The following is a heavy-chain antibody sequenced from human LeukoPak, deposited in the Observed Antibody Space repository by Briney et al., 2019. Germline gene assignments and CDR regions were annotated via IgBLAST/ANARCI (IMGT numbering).Heavy chain of an antibody. V-gene: IGHV3-30-3*01. CDR3: ARGTKIVVVPAARSRVNWFDP. J-gene: IGHJ5*02. D-gene: IGHD2-2*01. Sequence: GGSLRLSCAASGFTFSSYAMHWVRQAPGKGLEWVAVISYDGSNKYYADSVKGRFTISRDNSKNTLYLQKNSLRAEDTAVYYCARGTKIVVVPAARSRVNWFDPWGQGTLVTVSS. CDR2: ISYDGSNK. CDR1: GFTFSSYA.